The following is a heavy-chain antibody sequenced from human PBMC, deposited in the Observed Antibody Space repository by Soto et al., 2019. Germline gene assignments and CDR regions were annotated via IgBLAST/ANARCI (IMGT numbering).Heavy chain of an antibody. V-gene: IGHV1-69*13. CDR3: ARVPGGGAAAGPYYYYYGMDV. CDR2: IIPIFGTA. J-gene: IGHJ6*02. CDR1: GGTFSSYA. D-gene: IGHD6-13*01. Sequence: SVKVSCKASGGTFSSYAISWVRQAPGQGLEWMGGIIPIFGTANYAQKFQGRVTITADESTSTAYMELSSLRSEDTAVYYCARVPGGGAAAGPYYYYYGMDVWGQGTTVTVSS.